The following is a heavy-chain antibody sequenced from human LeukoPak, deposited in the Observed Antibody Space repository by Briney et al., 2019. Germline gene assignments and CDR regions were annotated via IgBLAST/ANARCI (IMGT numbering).Heavy chain of an antibody. D-gene: IGHD6-6*01. J-gene: IGHJ3*02. CDR2: IHRSGSP. CDR1: LDSTTSNF. V-gene: IGHV4-4*02. Sequence: SETLSLTCTVSLDSTTSNFWSWVRQPPGKGLEWIGEIHRSGSPNYNPSPQSRVTISIDRSRNQIVLELSSVTAADTAVYYCARGSIAARNDAFDIWGQGTMVTVSS. CDR3: ARGSIAARNDAFDI.